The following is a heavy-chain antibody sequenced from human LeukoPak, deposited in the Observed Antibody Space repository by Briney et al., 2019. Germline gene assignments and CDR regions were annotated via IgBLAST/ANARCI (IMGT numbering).Heavy chain of an antibody. CDR2: INHSGST. CDR1: GGSISSYY. Sequence: SETLSLTCTVPGGSISSYYWSWIRQPPGKGLEWIGEINHSGSTNYNPSLKSRVTISVDTSKNQFSLKLSSVTAADTAVYYCARPYGYSSSWYDYWGQGTLVTVSS. V-gene: IGHV4-34*01. J-gene: IGHJ4*02. D-gene: IGHD6-13*01. CDR3: ARPYGYSSSWYDY.